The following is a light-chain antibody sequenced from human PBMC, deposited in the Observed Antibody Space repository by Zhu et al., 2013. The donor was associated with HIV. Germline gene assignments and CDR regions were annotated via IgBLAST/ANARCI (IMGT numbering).Light chain of an antibody. V-gene: IGKV3-20*01. Sequence: DIVLTQSPGTLSLSPGERATLSCRASQSVNSNFLAWYQQKRGQAPRLLIHGASTRATGIADRFSGSGSGTDFTLSISSLEPEDFAVYYCQQYGSSPLTFGGGTTIEIK. CDR3: QQYGSSPLT. CDR1: QSVNSNF. CDR2: GAS. J-gene: IGKJ4*01.